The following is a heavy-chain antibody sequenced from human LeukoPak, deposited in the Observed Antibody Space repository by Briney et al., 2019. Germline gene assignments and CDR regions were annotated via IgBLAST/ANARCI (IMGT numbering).Heavy chain of an antibody. V-gene: IGHV3-23*01. CDR3: GKDWKLDY. CDR1: GFTFNSYA. D-gene: IGHD1-1*01. Sequence: GGSLRLSCAASGFTFNSYAMSWVRQAPGKGLEWVSAISDNGGDTKYADSVKGRFTISRDNSKNTLYLQMNSLRVEDTAIYYCGKDWKLDYWGQGTLVTVSS. CDR2: ISDNGGDT. J-gene: IGHJ4*02.